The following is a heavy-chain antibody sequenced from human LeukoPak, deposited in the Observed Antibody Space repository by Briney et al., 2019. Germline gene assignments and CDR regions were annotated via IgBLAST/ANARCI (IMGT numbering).Heavy chain of an antibody. CDR3: ARAYDFWSGYYVLDY. CDR2: IFYSGSP. D-gene: IGHD3-3*01. J-gene: IGHJ4*02. CDR1: GGSISSYY. V-gene: IGHV4-59*01. Sequence: SETLSLTCTVSGGSISSYYWSWIRQSPGKGLEWIANIFYSGSPNYNPSLKSRVTISFDTSKNQFSLNLSSVTAADTAVYHCARAYDFWSGYYVLDYWGQGTLVTVSS.